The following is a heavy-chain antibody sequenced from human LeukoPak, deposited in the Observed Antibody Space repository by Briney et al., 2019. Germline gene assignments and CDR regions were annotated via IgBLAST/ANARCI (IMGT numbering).Heavy chain of an antibody. J-gene: IGHJ4*02. V-gene: IGHV4-59*11. D-gene: IGHD3-10*01. CDR2: IHSNGGT. CDR3: ARHLGGNFGSGTHFVY. CDR1: GGSIDGQY. Sequence: SETLSLTFTVSGGSIDGQYLSWIRQPPWKGLEWMGDIHSNGGTKYNPSLKSQFTMSVDTSKNQFSLQLDSVNAADTAVYYCARHLGGNFGSGTHFVYWGQGTLVTVSS.